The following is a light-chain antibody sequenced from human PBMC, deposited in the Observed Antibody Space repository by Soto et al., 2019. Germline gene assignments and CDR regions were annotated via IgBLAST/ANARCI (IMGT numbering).Light chain of an antibody. J-gene: IGKJ3*01. CDR1: QSVSSNY. V-gene: IGKV3-20*01. Sequence: EIVLTQSPGTLSLSPGERATLSCRARQSVSSNYLAWYQQKPGQAPRLLIYGASSRATGIPDTFSGSGSGTDFTLTISGLEPEDFAVYYCQQYGSSPFTFGPGTKVDIQ. CDR2: GAS. CDR3: QQYGSSPFT.